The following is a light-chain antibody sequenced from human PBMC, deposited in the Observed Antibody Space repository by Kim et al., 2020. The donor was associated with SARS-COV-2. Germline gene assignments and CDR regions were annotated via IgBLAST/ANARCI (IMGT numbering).Light chain of an antibody. CDR1: QTINTK. V-gene: IGKV3-15*01. Sequence: PPGETATLPVMSIQTINTKLVWYQQKPGQAPRLLIYDATTSATGVPARFIGSWSETDFTLTISSLQSEDFAVYYCQQSNDWPPLTFGQGTKVDIK. CDR3: QQSNDWPPLT. CDR2: DAT. J-gene: IGKJ1*01.